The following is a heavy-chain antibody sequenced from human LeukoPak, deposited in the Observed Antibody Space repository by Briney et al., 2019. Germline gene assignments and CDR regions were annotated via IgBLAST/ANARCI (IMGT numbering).Heavy chain of an antibody. D-gene: IGHD6-19*01. Sequence: GASVKVSCKVSGYTLTELSMHWVRQAPGKGLEWMGGFDPEDGETIYAQKFQGRVTMTEDTSTDTAYMELSSLRSGDTAVYYCATVLRQWLVGYYYYGMDVWGQGTTVTVSS. CDR3: ATVLRQWLVGYYYYGMDV. CDR2: FDPEDGET. CDR1: GYTLTELS. J-gene: IGHJ6*02. V-gene: IGHV1-24*01.